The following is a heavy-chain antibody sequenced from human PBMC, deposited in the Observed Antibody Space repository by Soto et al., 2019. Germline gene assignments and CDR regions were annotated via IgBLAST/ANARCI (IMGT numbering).Heavy chain of an antibody. V-gene: IGHV3-33*01. CDR2: IWHDGSIE. J-gene: IGHJ4*02. CDR1: GFTFSFYG. CDR3: ATAISNSSTTGSRTYYFDY. D-gene: IGHD2-2*01. Sequence: PGGSLRLSCAASGFTFSFYGMHWVRQAPGQGLEWVAVIWHDGSIEHYADSVKGRFTISRDNSKNTLYLQMTSLRAEDTAVYYCATAISNSSTTGSRTYYFDYWGQGALVTVSS.